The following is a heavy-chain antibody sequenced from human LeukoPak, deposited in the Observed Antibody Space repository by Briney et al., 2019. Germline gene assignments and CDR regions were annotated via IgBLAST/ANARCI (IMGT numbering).Heavy chain of an antibody. Sequence: SETLSLTCAVYGGSFSGYYWSWIRQPPGKGLEWIGEINHSGSTNYNPSLKSRVTISVDTSKNQFSLKLSSVTAADTAVYYCAKASREESFDYWGQGTLVTVSS. CDR1: GGSFSGYY. CDR2: INHSGST. J-gene: IGHJ4*02. CDR3: AKASREESFDY. V-gene: IGHV4-34*01.